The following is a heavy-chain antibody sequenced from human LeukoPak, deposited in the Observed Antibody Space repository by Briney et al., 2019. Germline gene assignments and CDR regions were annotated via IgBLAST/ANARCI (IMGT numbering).Heavy chain of an antibody. V-gene: IGHV4-59*01. D-gene: IGHD2-8*01. CDR3: ARAQYGGYYGMDV. CDR1: GGSISSYY. Sequence: SETLSLTCTVSGGSISSYYWSWIRQPPGKGLEWIGFIYYSGGTDYNPSLQSRVTISVDTSKNQFSLKLSSVTAADTAVYYCARAQYGGYYGMDVWGQGTTVTVSS. CDR2: IYYSGGT. J-gene: IGHJ6*02.